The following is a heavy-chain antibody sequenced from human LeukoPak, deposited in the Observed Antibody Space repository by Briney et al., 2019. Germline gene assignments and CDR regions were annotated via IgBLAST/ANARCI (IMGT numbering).Heavy chain of an antibody. V-gene: IGHV3-21*01. Sequence: GGSLRLSCAASGFTFTSFSMNWVRQAPGKGLEWVSSISDSSTDVYYADSVKGRFTLSRDNAKNSLYLQMNSLRAEDTAVYYCTKDRFDYDSSGYPYDVWGQGTMVTVSS. CDR2: ISDSSTDV. CDR3: TKDRFDYDSSGYPYDV. J-gene: IGHJ3*01. CDR1: GFTFTSFS. D-gene: IGHD3-22*01.